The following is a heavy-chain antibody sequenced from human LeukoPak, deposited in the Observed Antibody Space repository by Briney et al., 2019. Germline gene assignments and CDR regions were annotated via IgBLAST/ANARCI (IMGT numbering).Heavy chain of an antibody. CDR2: IYYSGST. CDR3: ARGYCSSTSCYFGFDY. D-gene: IGHD2-2*01. Sequence: SETLSLTCTVSGGSVSSGSYYWSWIRQPPGKGLGWIGYIYYSGSTNYNPSLKSRVTISVDTSKNQFSLKLSSVTVADTAVYYCARGYCSSTSCYFGFDYWGQGTLVTVSS. J-gene: IGHJ4*02. CDR1: GGSVSSGSYY. V-gene: IGHV4-61*01.